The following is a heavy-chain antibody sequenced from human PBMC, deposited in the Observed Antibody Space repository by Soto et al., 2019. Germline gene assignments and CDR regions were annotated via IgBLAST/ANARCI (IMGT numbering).Heavy chain of an antibody. J-gene: IGHJ4*02. CDR2: ISVNNAYT. D-gene: IGHD3-22*01. CDR3: ARGFYYDSSGSSLYYFDY. CDR1: GYTFPNYG. V-gene: IGHV1-18*04. Sequence: ASVKVSCKASGYTFPNYGFTWVRQAPGQGLEWMGWISVNNAYTEYAQKLQGRVTMTTDTSTSTAYMELRSLRSDDTAMYYCARGFYYDSSGSSLYYFDYWGQGSLVTVSS.